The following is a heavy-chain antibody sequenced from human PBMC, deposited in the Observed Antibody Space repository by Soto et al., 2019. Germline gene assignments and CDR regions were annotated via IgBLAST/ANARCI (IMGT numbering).Heavy chain of an antibody. CDR3: ARGQGNSGYDPLDF. D-gene: IGHD5-12*01. V-gene: IGHV1-3*01. J-gene: IGHJ4*02. CDR1: WDNFPTFS. CDR2: INPGNGNT. Sequence: SGKGSSQGCWDNFPTFSMPLGGPAPGQRLEWMGWINPGNGNTKYSQNFQGRVAIARDTSASTVFMDLSSLTSEDTALYYCARGQGNSGYDPLDFWGLGTLVTSPQ.